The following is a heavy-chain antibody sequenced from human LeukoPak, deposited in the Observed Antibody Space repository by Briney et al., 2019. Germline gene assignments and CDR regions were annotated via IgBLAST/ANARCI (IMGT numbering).Heavy chain of an antibody. J-gene: IGHJ4*02. Sequence: ASVKVSCKTSGYTFTNHHMHWVRQAPGQGLEWMGYINPDNGDTKYSQEFQGRVTITSDTSASTAYTELSSLRSEDMAVYYCTLYNYWGQGTLVTVSS. D-gene: IGHD1-14*01. CDR1: GYTFTNHH. CDR3: TLYNY. V-gene: IGHV1-3*03. CDR2: INPDNGDT.